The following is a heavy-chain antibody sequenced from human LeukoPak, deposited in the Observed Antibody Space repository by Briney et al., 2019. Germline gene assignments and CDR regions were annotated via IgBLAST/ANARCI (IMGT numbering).Heavy chain of an antibody. CDR2: IIPIFGPP. CDR1: GGDFSTSV. J-gene: IGHJ4*02. CDR3: AIRPSCGGDCFSVGTLNY. D-gene: IGHD2-21*02. Sequence: SVTLSCKVSGGDFSTSVINWARQAPGQGLEWMGNIIPIFGPPNYSQTFHDGLVIAADETSNTAFLDLSGLRPEDTGVYFCAIRPSCGGDCFSVGTLNYWGQGTLVSVSS. V-gene: IGHV1-69*13.